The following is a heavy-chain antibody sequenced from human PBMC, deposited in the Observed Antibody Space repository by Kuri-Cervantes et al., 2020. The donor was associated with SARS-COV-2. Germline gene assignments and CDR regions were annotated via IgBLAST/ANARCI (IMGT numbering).Heavy chain of an antibody. Sequence: GESLKISCAASGFTFSSYAMSWVRQAPGKGLEWVSAISGSGGSTYYADSVKGRFTISRDNSKNTLYLQMNSLRAEDTAVYYCASSLLLYCSSTSCYSQHWGQGTLVTVSS. CDR3: ASSLLLYCSSTSCYSQH. CDR2: ISGSGGST. V-gene: IGHV3-23*01. J-gene: IGHJ1*01. D-gene: IGHD2-2*02. CDR1: GFTFSSYA.